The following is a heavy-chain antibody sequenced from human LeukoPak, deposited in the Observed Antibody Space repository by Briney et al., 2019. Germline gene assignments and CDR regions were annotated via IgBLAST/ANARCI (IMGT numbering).Heavy chain of an antibody. D-gene: IGHD4-17*01. V-gene: IGHV4-34*01. CDR2: INHSGST. Sequence: PSETLSLTCAVYGGSFSGYYWSWIRQPPGKGLEWIGEINHSGSTNYNPSLKSRVTISVDTPKNQFSLKLSSVTAADTAVYYCASGLMTTPDYWGQGTLVTVSS. J-gene: IGHJ4*02. CDR3: ASGLMTTPDY. CDR1: GGSFSGYY.